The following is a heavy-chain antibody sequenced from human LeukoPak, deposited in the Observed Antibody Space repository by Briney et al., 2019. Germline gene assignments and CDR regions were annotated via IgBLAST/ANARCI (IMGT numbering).Heavy chain of an antibody. J-gene: IGHJ4*02. CDR3: AKDPSMVRGVMLANYFDY. V-gene: IGHV3-30*18. CDR2: ISYDGSNK. Sequence: PGRSLRLSCAAFGFTFSSYGMHWVRQAPGKGLEWVAVISYDGSNKYYADSVKGRFTIPRDNSKNTLYLQMNSLRAEDTAVYYCAKDPSMVRGVMLANYFDYWGQGTLVTVSS. D-gene: IGHD3-10*01. CDR1: GFTFSSYG.